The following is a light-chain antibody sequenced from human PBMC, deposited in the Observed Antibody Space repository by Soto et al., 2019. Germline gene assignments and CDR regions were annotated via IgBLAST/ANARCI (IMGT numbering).Light chain of an antibody. CDR2: EVS. V-gene: IGLV2-14*01. CDR1: SSDVGGYNY. CDR3: SSYTSLSTLV. Sequence: QSALTQPASVSGSPGQSITISCTGTSSDVGGYNYVSWYQQHPGKAPKLMIYEVSNRPSGVSNRFSGSKSGNTASLTIAGLQAEDEAYYYCSSYTSLSTLVFGTGTKLTVL. J-gene: IGLJ1*01.